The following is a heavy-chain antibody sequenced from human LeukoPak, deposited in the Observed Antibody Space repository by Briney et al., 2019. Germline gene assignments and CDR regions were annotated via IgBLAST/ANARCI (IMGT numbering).Heavy chain of an antibody. V-gene: IGHV4-61*08. J-gene: IGHJ4*02. D-gene: IGHD7-27*01. CDR2: IYYSGTT. Sequence: PSETLSLTCTVSGGSISSGGYYWSWIRQSPGKGLEWIGYIYYSGTTSYNPSLKSRVTISLDTSKNQFSLKLSSVTAADTAVYYCARGANWGSPDYWGQGTLVTVSS. CDR3: ARGANWGSPDY. CDR1: GGSISSGGYY.